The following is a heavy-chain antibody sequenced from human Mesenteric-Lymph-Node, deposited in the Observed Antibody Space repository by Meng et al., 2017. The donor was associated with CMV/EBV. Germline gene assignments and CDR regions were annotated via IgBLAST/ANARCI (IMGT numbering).Heavy chain of an antibody. CDR2: IYYSGTT. V-gene: IGHV4-59*01. J-gene: IGHJ4*02. Sequence: GSLRLSCTVSGGSLISYYWSWIRQPPGKGLEWIGYIYYSGTTNYNPSLKSRVTISVDTSRNQFSLRLGSVTAADTAFYYCALTSAGENYWGQGTGVTVSS. CDR1: GGSLISYY. CDR3: ALTSAGENY. D-gene: IGHD6-13*01.